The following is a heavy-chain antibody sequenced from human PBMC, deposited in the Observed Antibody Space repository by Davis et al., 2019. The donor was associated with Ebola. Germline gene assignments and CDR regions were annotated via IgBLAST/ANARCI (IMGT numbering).Heavy chain of an antibody. CDR1: GFTFSNYA. Sequence: GESLKISCVVSGFTFSNYAMSWVRQTPGKGLEWVSAISGSGETTYYGDSVKGRFTISRDSSKNTLYLQMNSLRAEDTAVYYCAKPHLENWLPSPDYWGQGTLVTVSS. D-gene: IGHD3-9*01. CDR3: AKPHLENWLPSPDY. J-gene: IGHJ4*02. V-gene: IGHV3-23*01. CDR2: ISGSGETT.